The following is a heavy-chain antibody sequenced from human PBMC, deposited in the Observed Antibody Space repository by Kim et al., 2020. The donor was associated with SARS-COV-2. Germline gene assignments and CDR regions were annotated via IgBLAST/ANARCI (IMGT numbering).Heavy chain of an antibody. Sequence: GGSLRLSCAASGFTFSNYVMHWVRQAPGKGLEWVAGISYDGTNRDYGDSVKGRLTISRDNSKDTLYLGMNSLRPEDTAVYDCSKVYNILTAYSDSSPLQYWRRDPLLTASS. CDR1: GFTFSNYV. CDR2: ISYDGTNR. CDR3: SKVYNILTAYSDSSPLQY. D-gene: IGHD3-9*01. V-gene: IGHV3-30*18. J-gene: IGHJ1*01.